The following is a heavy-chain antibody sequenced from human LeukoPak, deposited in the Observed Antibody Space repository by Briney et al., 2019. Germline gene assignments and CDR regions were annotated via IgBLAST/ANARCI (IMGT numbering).Heavy chain of an antibody. CDR1: GYTFTGYY. CDR2: MNPNSGNT. Sequence: ASVKVSCKASGYTFTGYYMHWVRQAPGQGLEWMGWMNPNSGNTGYAQKFQGRVTMTRNTSISTAYMELSSLRSEDTAVYYCARGRQSGSYYYWGQGTLVTVSS. V-gene: IGHV1-8*02. D-gene: IGHD1-26*01. CDR3: ARGRQSGSYYY. J-gene: IGHJ4*02.